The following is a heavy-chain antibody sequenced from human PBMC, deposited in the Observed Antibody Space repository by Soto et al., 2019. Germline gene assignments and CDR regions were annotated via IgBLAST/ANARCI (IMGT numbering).Heavy chain of an antibody. CDR2: IHYSGTT. CDR3: TRDMFPEPAAPRGRFDP. CDR1: GGSISNYY. D-gene: IGHD2-2*01. J-gene: IGHJ5*02. V-gene: IGHV4-59*01. Sequence: SDTLSLTCTVSGGSISNYYWSWIRQPPGKGLEWIGYIHYSGTTNYNPSLKSRVTMSVDTSKNQFSLKVNSVTAADTAVYYCTRDMFPEPAAPRGRFDPWGQGTLVTVSS.